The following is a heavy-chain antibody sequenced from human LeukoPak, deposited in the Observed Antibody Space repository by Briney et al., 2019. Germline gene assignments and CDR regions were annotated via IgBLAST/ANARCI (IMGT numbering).Heavy chain of an antibody. CDR2: ISAYNGNT. CDR1: GYTFTSYG. V-gene: IGHV1-18*01. D-gene: IGHD3-16*02. CDR3: ARDGYDYVWGSYRIIDY. J-gene: IGHJ4*02. Sequence: ASVKASCKASGYTFTSYGISWVRQAPGQGLEWMGWISAYNGNTNYAQKLQGRVTMTTDTSTSTAYMELRSLRSDDTAVYYCARDGYDYVWGSYRIIDYWGQGTLVTVSS.